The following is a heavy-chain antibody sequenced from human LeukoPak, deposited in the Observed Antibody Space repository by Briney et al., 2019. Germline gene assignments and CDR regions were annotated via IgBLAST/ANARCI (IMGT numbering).Heavy chain of an antibody. CDR1: GGTFSSYA. Sequence: SVKVSCKASGGTFSSYAISWVRQAPGQGLEWMGGIIPIFGTANYAQKFQGRVTITADESTSTAYMELSGLRSEDTAVYYCARGRRLYYFDYWGQGTLVTVSS. J-gene: IGHJ4*02. CDR2: IIPIFGTA. V-gene: IGHV1-69*13. D-gene: IGHD3-22*01. CDR3: ARGRRLYYFDY.